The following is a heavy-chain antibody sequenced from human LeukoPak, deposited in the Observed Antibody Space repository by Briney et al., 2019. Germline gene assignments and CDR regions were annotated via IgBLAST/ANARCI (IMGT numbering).Heavy chain of an antibody. Sequence: SETLSLTCTVSGGSISSSSYYWSWIRQPPGKGLEWIGSIYYSGSTYYNPSLKSRVTISVDTSKNQFSLKLSSVTAADTAVYYCAGVLLYDYYYYYMDVWGKGTTVTVSS. CDR3: AGVLLYDYYYYYMDV. CDR2: IYYSGST. V-gene: IGHV4-39*07. D-gene: IGHD2-2*02. CDR1: GGSISSSSYY. J-gene: IGHJ6*03.